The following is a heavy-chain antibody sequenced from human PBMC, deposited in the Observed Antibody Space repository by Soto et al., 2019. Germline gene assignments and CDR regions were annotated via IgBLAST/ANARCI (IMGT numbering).Heavy chain of an antibody. CDR2: IIPIFGTP. J-gene: IGHJ6*02. CDR3: ALWGFRDGNNSKYNYSGMDV. CDR1: GGTFNRYT. Sequence: VQLVQSGAEVKKPGSSVKLSCKASGGTFNRYTISWVRQAPGQGLEWMGGIIPIFGTPNYAQKFQGRVAIIADESTSAADMELRSLRSEDTAVYYCALWGFRDGNNSKYNYSGMDVCGQGTTVTVSS. D-gene: IGHD1-1*01. V-gene: IGHV1-69*01.